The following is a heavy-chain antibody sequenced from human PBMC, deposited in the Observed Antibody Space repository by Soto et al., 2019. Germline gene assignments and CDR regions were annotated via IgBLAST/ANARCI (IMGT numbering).Heavy chain of an antibody. CDR2: IYYSGST. D-gene: IGHD6-13*01. Sequence: PSETLSLTCTVSGGSTSSSLYQWVWIRQPPGKGLEWIGYIYYSGSTSYNPSLKSRVTISVDTSKNQFSLNLSSVTAADTAVYYCARETIAAAGTVGYWGQGTLVTVSS. V-gene: IGHV4-31*03. CDR3: ARETIAAAGTVGY. J-gene: IGHJ4*02. CDR1: GGSTSSSLYQ.